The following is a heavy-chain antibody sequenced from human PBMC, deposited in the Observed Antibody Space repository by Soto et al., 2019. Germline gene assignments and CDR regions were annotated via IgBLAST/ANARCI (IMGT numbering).Heavy chain of an antibody. CDR2: IYYSGST. J-gene: IGHJ4*02. CDR3: ARVGGFGATTIDY. CDR1: GGSISSGDYY. D-gene: IGHD3-10*01. Sequence: QVQLQESGPGLVKPSQTLSLSCTVYGGSISSGDYYWSWIRQPPGKGLEWIGYIYYSGSTYYNPSLKCRVTISVDTSKNQFSLKLSSVTAADTAVYYCARVGGFGATTIDYWGQGTLVTVSS. V-gene: IGHV4-30-4*01.